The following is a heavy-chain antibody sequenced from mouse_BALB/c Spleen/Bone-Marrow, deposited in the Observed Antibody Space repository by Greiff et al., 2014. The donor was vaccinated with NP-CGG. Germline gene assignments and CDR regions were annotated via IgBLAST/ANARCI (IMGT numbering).Heavy chain of an antibody. J-gene: IGHJ1*01. CDR1: GYTFSNYY. CDR2: SNPSNGGS. CDR3: TRSNYGYWYFDV. V-gene: IGHV1S81*02. D-gene: IGHD1-1*01. Sequence: QVQLQQSGAELVKPGASVKLSCKASGYTFSNYYMYWVKQRPGQGLEWIGESNPSNGGSNFNEKFKSKATPTVDKSSSTAYMQLSSLTSEDSAVYYCTRSNYGYWYFDVWGAGTTVTVSS.